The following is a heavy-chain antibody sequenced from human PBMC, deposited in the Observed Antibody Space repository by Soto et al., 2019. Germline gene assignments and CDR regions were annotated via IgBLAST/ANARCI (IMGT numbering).Heavy chain of an antibody. CDR2: VWYDGSDK. Sequence: GGSLRLSCAASGFTFSSYGMHWVRQAPGKGLEWGSVVWYDGSDKYYAYSAKGRFTISRDNSKNTLSLQMNSLRAEDTALFYCVKGGYIYGYSALDSWGQGTMVT. D-gene: IGHD5-18*01. CDR1: GFTFSSYG. V-gene: IGHV3-30*02. CDR3: VKGGYIYGYSALDS. J-gene: IGHJ3*02.